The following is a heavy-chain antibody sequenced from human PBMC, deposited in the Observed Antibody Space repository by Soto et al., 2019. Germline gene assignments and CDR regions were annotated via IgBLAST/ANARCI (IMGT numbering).Heavy chain of an antibody. V-gene: IGHV3-23*01. CDR3: AKRSPYSSGWYSPIFDY. Sequence: GGSLRLSCAASGFSFSAYATSWVRQAPGKGLEWVSVMSESGGSTHYAESVRGRFTVSRDNSKNSLSLRMNSLRDEDTAVYFCAKRSPYSSGWYSPIFDYWGQGALVTVSS. J-gene: IGHJ4*02. CDR1: GFSFSAYA. D-gene: IGHD6-13*01. CDR2: MSESGGST.